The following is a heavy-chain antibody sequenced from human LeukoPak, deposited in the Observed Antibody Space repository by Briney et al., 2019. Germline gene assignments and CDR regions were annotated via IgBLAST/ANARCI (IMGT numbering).Heavy chain of an antibody. V-gene: IGHV3-30*02. Sequence: GGSLRLSCAASGFTFSSYGMHWVRQAPGKGLEWVAFIRYDGSNKYYADSVKGRFTISRDNSKNTLYLQMNSLRAEDTAVYYCARTFGDYHKGYYYYYMDVWGKGTTVTVSS. CDR2: IRYDGSNK. J-gene: IGHJ6*03. CDR3: ARTFGDYHKGYYYYYMDV. D-gene: IGHD4-17*01. CDR1: GFTFSSYG.